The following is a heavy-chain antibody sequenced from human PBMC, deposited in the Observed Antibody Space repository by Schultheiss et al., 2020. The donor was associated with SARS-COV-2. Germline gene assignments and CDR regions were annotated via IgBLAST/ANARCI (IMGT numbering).Heavy chain of an antibody. CDR2: ISWNSGSI. D-gene: IGHD2-2*01. J-gene: IGHJ4*02. V-gene: IGHV3-9*01. CDR3: ARKYCSSTSCYSDY. CDR1: GFTFDDYA. Sequence: GGSLRLSCAASGFTFDDYAMHWVRQAPGKGLEWVSGISWNSGSIGYADSVKGRFTISRDNAKNSLYLQMNSLRAEDTAVYYCARKYCSSTSCYSDYWGQGTLVTVSS.